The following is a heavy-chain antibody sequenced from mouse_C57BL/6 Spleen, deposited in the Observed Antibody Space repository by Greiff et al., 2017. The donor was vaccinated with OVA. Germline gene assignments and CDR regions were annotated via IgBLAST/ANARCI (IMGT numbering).Heavy chain of an antibody. Sequence: EVRLQQSGPELVKPGASVKISCKASGYTFTDYYMNWVKQSHGKSLEWIGDINPNNGGTSYNQKFKGKATLTVDKSSSTAYMELRSLTSEDSAVYYCASPAYYSNPFAYWGQGTLVTVSA. CDR1: GYTFTDYY. CDR3: ASPAYYSNPFAY. J-gene: IGHJ3*01. V-gene: IGHV1-26*01. CDR2: INPNNGGT. D-gene: IGHD2-5*01.